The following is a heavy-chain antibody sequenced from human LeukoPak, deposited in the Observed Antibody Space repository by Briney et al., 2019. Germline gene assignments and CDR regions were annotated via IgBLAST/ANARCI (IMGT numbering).Heavy chain of an antibody. CDR2: IYYSGST. V-gene: IGHV4-61*01. J-gene: IGHJ6*03. CDR3: ASNYGPYYYYYMDV. CDR1: GGSFSSTSYY. D-gene: IGHD4-11*01. Sequence: SETLSLTCTVSGGSFSSTSYYWGWLRQPPGKGLEWIGYIYYSGSTNYNPSLKSRVTISVDTSKNQFSLKLSSVTAADTAVYYCASNYGPYYYYYMDVWGKGTTVTVSS.